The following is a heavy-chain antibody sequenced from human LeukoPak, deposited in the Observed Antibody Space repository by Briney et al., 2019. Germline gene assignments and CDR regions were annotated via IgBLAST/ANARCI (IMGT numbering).Heavy chain of an antibody. CDR1: GFTFSDYY. Sequence: GGSLRLSCAASGFTFSDYYMSRIRQAPGKGLEWVSYISSSGSTIYYADSVKGRFTISRDNAKNSLYLQMNSLRAEDTAVYYCAREAPDSSSWFHNPYFDYWGQGTLVTVSS. V-gene: IGHV3-11*01. J-gene: IGHJ4*02. D-gene: IGHD6-13*01. CDR3: AREAPDSSSWFHNPYFDY. CDR2: ISSSGSTI.